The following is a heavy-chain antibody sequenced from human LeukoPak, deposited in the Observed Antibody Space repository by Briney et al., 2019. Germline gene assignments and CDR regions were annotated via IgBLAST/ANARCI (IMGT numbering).Heavy chain of an antibody. J-gene: IGHJ4*02. D-gene: IGHD3-22*01. CDR1: GGSISSYY. Sequence: PSETLSLTCTVSGGSISSYYWSWIRRPAGKGLEWIGRIYTSGSTNYNPSLKSRVAMSVDTSKNQFSLKLSSVTAADTAVYYCARDNYYYDSSGSQPFDYWGQGTLVTVSS. CDR3: ARDNYYYDSSGSQPFDY. V-gene: IGHV4-4*07. CDR2: IYTSGST.